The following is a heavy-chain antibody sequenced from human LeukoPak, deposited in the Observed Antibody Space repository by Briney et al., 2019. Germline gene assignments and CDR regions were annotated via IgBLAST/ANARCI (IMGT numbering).Heavy chain of an antibody. Sequence: PGGSLRLSCAASGFTFSSYGMHWVRQAPGKGLEWVAFIRYDGSNKYYADSVKGRFTISRDNSKNTLYLQMNSLRAEDTAVYYCARDRGYTYGWYIDVWGKGTTVTVSS. J-gene: IGHJ6*03. V-gene: IGHV3-30*02. CDR1: GFTFSSYG. D-gene: IGHD5-18*01. CDR3: ARDRGYTYGWYIDV. CDR2: IRYDGSNK.